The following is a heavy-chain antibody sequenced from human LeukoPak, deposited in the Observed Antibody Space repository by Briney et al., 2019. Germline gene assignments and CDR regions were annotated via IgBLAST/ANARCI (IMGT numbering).Heavy chain of an antibody. Sequence: SETLSLTCAVSGGSISSGDYYWSWIRQPPGKGLEWIGYIYYSGSTYYNPSLKSRVTISVDTSKNQFSLKLSSVTAADTAVYYCARVTIFGVVFDYWGQGTLVTVSS. CDR3: ARVTIFGVVFDY. D-gene: IGHD3-3*01. J-gene: IGHJ4*02. V-gene: IGHV4-30-4*08. CDR1: GGSISSGDYY. CDR2: IYYSGST.